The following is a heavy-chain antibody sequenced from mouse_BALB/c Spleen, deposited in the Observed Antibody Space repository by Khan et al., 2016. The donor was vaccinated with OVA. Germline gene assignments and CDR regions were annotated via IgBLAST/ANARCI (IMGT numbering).Heavy chain of an antibody. CDR3: ARSIYYGDAYLDY. CDR1: GYSITSDYA. J-gene: IGHJ2*01. D-gene: IGHD2-13*01. V-gene: IGHV3-2*02. CDR2: ISYSGST. Sequence: EVQLQESGPGLVKPSQSLSLTCTVTGYSITSDYAWNWIRQFPGNKLEWMGYISYSGSTSYHPSLKSRISITRDTSKNQFFLQLNSVTTEDTATYYCARSIYYGDAYLDYWGQGTTLTVSS.